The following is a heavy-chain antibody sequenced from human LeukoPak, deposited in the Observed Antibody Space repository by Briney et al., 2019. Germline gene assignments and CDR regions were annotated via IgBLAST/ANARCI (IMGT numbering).Heavy chain of an antibody. J-gene: IGHJ4*02. CDR2: ISAYNGNT. CDR1: GYTFTSYG. CDR3: ARVGVRQQLVRSGIDY. D-gene: IGHD6-13*01. Sequence: ASVKVSCKASGYTFTSYGISWVRQAPGQGLEWMGWISAYNGNTNYTQKLQGRVTMTTDTSTSTAYMELRSLRSDDTAVYYCARVGVRQQLVRSGIDYWGQGTLVTVSS. V-gene: IGHV1-18*01.